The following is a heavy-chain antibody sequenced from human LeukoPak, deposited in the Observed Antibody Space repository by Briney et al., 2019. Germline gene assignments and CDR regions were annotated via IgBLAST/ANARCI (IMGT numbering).Heavy chain of an antibody. Sequence: SETLSLTCTVSGDSIISSTYYWGWIRQPPGKGLEWIGSIYYSGGTYYNPSLKSRVTISVDTSKNQFSLKLSSVTAADTAVYYCARGNTMVRGVINYYYYMDVWGKGTTVTVSS. CDR3: ARGNTMVRGVINYYYYMDV. V-gene: IGHV4-39*07. CDR2: IYYSGGT. CDR1: GDSIISSTYY. D-gene: IGHD3-10*01. J-gene: IGHJ6*03.